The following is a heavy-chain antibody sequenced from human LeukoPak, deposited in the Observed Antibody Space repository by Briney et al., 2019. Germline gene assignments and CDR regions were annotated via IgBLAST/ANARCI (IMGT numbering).Heavy chain of an antibody. CDR1: GYSFTNYW. CDR3: ARHLIPASATNRSPFDI. CDR2: IYPGDSET. V-gene: IGHV5-51*01. Sequence: GESLKISCKGSGYSFTNYWIGWVRQMPGEGLEWMGIIYPGDSETTCSPAFRGQVNISADKSINTAYLQGSSLKASDTAMYYCARHLIPASATNRSPFDIWGQGTMVTVSS. D-gene: IGHD6-13*01. J-gene: IGHJ3*02.